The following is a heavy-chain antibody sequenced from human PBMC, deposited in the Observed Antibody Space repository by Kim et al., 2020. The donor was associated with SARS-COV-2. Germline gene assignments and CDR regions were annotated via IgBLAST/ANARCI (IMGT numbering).Heavy chain of an antibody. J-gene: IGHJ4*02. CDR3: ALGRLWLGTDAHKFDY. CDR1: GFTFSNYA. CDR2: IYSGGSST. D-gene: IGHD6-19*01. V-gene: IGHV3-23*03. Sequence: GGSLRLSCAASGFTFSNYAMSWVRQAPGKGLEWVSVIYSGGSSTYYADSVKGRFTMSRDNSKNTLYLQMNSLRAEDTAVYYCALGRLWLGTDAHKFDYWGQGTLVSVSS.